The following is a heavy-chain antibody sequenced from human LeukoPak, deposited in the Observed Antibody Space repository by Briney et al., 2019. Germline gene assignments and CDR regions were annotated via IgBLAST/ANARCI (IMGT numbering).Heavy chain of an antibody. J-gene: IGHJ5*02. CDR1: GGTFSSYA. CDR2: IIPIFGTA. Sequence: GASVKVSCKASGGTFSSYAISWVRQAPGQGLEWMGGIIPIFGTANYAQKFQGRVTITADESTSTAYMELSSLRSEDTAVYYCASTYYYDSSGYEAPFDPWGQGTLVTVSS. V-gene: IGHV1-69*01. CDR3: ASTYYYDSSGYEAPFDP. D-gene: IGHD3-22*01.